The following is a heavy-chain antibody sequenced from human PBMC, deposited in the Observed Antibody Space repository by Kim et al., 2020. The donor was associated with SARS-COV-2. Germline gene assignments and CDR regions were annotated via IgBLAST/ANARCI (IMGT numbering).Heavy chain of an antibody. CDR2: IYYSGST. V-gene: IGHV4-31*03. CDR3: ARDRWLDFDSYASENWFDP. Sequence: SETLSLTCTVSGGSISSGGYYWSWIRQHPGKGLEWIGYIYYSGSTYYNPSLKSRVTISVDTSKNQFSLKLSSVTAADTAVYYCARDRWLDFDSYASENWFDPWGQGTLVTVSS. D-gene: IGHD5-18*01. J-gene: IGHJ5*02. CDR1: GGSISSGGYY.